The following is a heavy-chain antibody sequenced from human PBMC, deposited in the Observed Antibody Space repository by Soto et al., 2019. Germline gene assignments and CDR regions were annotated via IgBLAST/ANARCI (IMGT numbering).Heavy chain of an antibody. D-gene: IGHD3-10*01. CDR1: GGSISGINW. Sequence: QVQLQESGPGLVKPSGTLSLTCAVSGGSISGINWWYWVRQPPGKGLEWIGEIYHSGSTHYNPSLQRRVTISVDKSKNQFSLTLTSVTAADTAVYYCARFGGGMDVWGQGTTVTVSS. J-gene: IGHJ6*02. CDR3: ARFGGGMDV. CDR2: IYHSGST. V-gene: IGHV4-4*02.